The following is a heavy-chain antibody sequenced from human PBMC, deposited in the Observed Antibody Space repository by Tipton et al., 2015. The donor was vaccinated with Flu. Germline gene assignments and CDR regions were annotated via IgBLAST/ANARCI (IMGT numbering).Heavy chain of an antibody. D-gene: IGHD3-3*01. CDR3: ARVSPGVESWFDP. V-gene: IGHV4-4*07. CDR1: GGSLSSFY. Sequence: TLSLTCTVSGGSLSSFYWSWIRQPAGKGLEWIGRIYTSGSTKYNPSLKSRVTISVDTSKNQFSLKLISVTAADTAVYYCARVSPGVESWFDPWGQGTLVTVSS. CDR2: IYTSGST. J-gene: IGHJ5*02.